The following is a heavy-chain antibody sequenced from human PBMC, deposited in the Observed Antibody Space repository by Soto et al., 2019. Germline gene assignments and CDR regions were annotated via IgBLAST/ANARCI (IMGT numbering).Heavy chain of an antibody. CDR3: ARSLSTAAYYYYGLDV. D-gene: IGHD6-13*01. Sequence: QVQLQESGPGLVKPSETLSLTCVVSGGSISGSYWSWIRQPPGKGLEWIGYIYYSGSTSYNPSLKSRVTISVDTSKNQFCLEVTSVTAADTAVYYCARSLSTAAYYYYGLDVWGQGTTATVSS. CDR1: GGSISGSY. J-gene: IGHJ6*02. V-gene: IGHV4-59*01. CDR2: IYYSGST.